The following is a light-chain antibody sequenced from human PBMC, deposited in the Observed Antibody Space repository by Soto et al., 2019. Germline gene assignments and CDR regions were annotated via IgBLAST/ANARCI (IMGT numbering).Light chain of an antibody. CDR2: AAS. J-gene: IGKJ4*01. CDR3: QQSYTIPLT. Sequence: DIQMTQSPSSLSASVGDRVTITCRASQIISSYLNWYQQKPGKAPKLLIYAASSLQSGVPSRFSGSGSGTDFTLTISSLQPEDFATYYCQQSYTIPLTCGGGTKVDIK. CDR1: QIISSY. V-gene: IGKV1-39*01.